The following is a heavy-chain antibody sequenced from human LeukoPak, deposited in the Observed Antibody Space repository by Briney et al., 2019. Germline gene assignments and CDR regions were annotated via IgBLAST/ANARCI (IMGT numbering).Heavy chain of an antibody. Sequence: SQTLSLTCTVSCGSISSGSYYWSWIRQPAGKGLEWIGRIYTSGSTNYNPSLKSRVTISVDTSKNQFSLKLSSVTAADTAVYYCAREQYGDYPNYWGQGTLVTVSS. CDR1: CGSISSGSYY. V-gene: IGHV4-61*02. CDR3: AREQYGDYPNY. CDR2: IYTSGST. J-gene: IGHJ4*02. D-gene: IGHD4-17*01.